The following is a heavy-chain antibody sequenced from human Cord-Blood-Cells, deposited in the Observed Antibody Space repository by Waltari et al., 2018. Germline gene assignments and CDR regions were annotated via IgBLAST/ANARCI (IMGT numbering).Heavy chain of an antibody. D-gene: IGHD6-13*01. V-gene: IGHV4-34*01. CDR3: ARQDRGYSSSWANAFDI. Sequence: QVQLQQWGAGLLKPSETLSLTCAVYGGSFSGYYWSWIRQPPGKGLEWIGEINHSGSTNYTPAIKSRVTISVATSKNQFSPRLSSVTAADTAVYYCARQDRGYSSSWANAFDIWGQGTMVTVSS. CDR1: GGSFSGYY. J-gene: IGHJ3*02. CDR2: INHSGST.